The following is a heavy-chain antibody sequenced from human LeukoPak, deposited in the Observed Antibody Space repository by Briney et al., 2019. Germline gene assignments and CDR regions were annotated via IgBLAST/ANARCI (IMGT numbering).Heavy chain of an antibody. CDR3: ARDGDYGDYVFDFDY. V-gene: IGHV3-48*03. D-gene: IGHD4-17*01. CDR2: ISSSGSTI. CDR1: GFTFSSYE. J-gene: IGHJ4*02. Sequence: PGGSLRLSCAASGFTFSSYEMNWVRQAPGKGLEWVSYISSSGSTIYYADSAKGRFTISRDNAKNSLYLQMNSLRAENTAVYYCARDGDYGDYVFDFDYWGQGTLVTVSS.